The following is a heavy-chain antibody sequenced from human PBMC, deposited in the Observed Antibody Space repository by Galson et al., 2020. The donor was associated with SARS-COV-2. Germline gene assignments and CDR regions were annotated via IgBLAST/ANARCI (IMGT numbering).Heavy chain of an antibody. Sequence: GGSLRLSCADSGFTFVNYAFHWVRHTPGKGLEWVAGISYDATNKYYADSVKGRCTISRDNSKSTVYLLMSSLRVEDTAVYYCARERGYYGSGSYYKLPFDIWGQGTMVTVSS. CDR2: ISYDATNK. J-gene: IGHJ3*02. D-gene: IGHD3-10*01. CDR1: GFTFVNYA. CDR3: ARERGYYGSGSYYKLPFDI. V-gene: IGHV3-30-3*01.